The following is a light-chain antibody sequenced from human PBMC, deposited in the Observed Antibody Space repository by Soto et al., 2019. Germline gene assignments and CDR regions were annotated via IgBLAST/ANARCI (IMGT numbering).Light chain of an antibody. CDR2: WAS. J-gene: IGKJ1*01. CDR1: QSVLYSSNNKNY. CDR3: QQYYRPWT. V-gene: IGKV4-1*01. Sequence: DIVMTQSPDSLAVSLGERATINCKSSQSVLYSSNNKNYLAWYQQKPGQPPKLLIYWASTQESGVPDRFSGSGSGTDFTLTISSLQAEDVAVYYCQQYYRPWTFGQGIKVEIK.